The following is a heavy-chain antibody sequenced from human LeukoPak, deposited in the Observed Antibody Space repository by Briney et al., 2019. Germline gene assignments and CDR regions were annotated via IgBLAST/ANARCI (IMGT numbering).Heavy chain of an antibody. CDR3: ARRRVGATVYGWFDP. J-gene: IGHJ5*02. D-gene: IGHD1-26*01. CDR2: INHSGST. V-gene: IGHV4-34*01. Sequence: PSETLPLTCAVYGGSFSGYYWSWIRQPPGKGLEWIGEINHSGSTNYNPPLKSRVTISVDTSKNQFSLKLSSVTAADTAVYYCARRRVGATVYGWFDPWGQGTLVTVSS. CDR1: GGSFSGYY.